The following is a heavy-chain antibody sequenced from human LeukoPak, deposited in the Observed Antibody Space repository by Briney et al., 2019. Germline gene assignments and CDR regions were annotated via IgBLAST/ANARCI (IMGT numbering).Heavy chain of an antibody. CDR1: GFSFSDYG. CDR3: ERGNSNGFDI. CDR2: IRYDGTGQ. D-gene: IGHD1-7*01. J-gene: IGHJ3*02. V-gene: IGHV3-30*02. Sequence: GGSLRLSCAASGFSFSDYGMDWVRQAPGKGLEWVSFIRYDGTGQYYADSVKGRLTISRDNSKNMLYLQLNSVRPDDTAVYYCERGNSNGFDIWGQGTMVTVSS.